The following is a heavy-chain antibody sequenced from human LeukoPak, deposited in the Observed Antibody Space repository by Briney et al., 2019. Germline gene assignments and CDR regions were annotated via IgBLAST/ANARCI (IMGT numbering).Heavy chain of an antibody. D-gene: IGHD1-7*01. V-gene: IGHV3-33*01. J-gene: IGHJ4*02. CDR1: GFTFSSYG. Sequence: GGSLRLSCAASGFTFSSYGMHWVRQAPGKGLEWVAVIWYDGSNKYYADPVKGRFTISRDNSKNTLYLQMNSLRAEDTAVYYCARERELLRDAPAYYFDYWGQGTLVTVSS. CDR2: IWYDGSNK. CDR3: ARERELLRDAPAYYFDY.